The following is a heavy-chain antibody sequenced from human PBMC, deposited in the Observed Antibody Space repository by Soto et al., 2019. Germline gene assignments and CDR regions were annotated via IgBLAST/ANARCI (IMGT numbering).Heavy chain of an antibody. CDR2: IYYSGRT. V-gene: IGHV4-39*01. J-gene: IGHJ4*02. CDR1: GGSVRSSTYY. D-gene: IGHD6-13*01. CDR3: TRHEGGAAADRPLDY. Sequence: PSETLSLTCTVSGGSVRSSTYYWCWIRRAPGKGLKWIASIYYSGRTHNNPALKSQVTKAVDKNTKKISLKIKDETAADTAVYYCTRHEGGAAADRPLDYWGQGTLVT.